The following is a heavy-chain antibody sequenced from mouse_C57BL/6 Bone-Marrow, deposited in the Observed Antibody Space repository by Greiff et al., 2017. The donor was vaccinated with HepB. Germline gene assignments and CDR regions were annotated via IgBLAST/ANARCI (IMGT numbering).Heavy chain of an antibody. CDR1: GFTFSDYG. D-gene: IGHD3-1*01. J-gene: IGHJ3*01. CDR2: ISSGSSTI. Sequence: EVMLVESGGGLVKPGGSLKLSCAASGFTFSDYGMHWVRQAPEKGLEWVAYISSGSSTIYYADTVKGRFTISRDNAKNTLFLQMTSLRSEDTAMYYCARPGPPWFAYWGQGTLVTVSA. V-gene: IGHV5-17*01. CDR3: ARPGPPWFAY.